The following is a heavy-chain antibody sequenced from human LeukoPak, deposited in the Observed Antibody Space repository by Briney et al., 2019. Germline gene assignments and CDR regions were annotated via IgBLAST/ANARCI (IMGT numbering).Heavy chain of an antibody. CDR3: ARDSAPSYYYMDV. CDR1: GFTVSSNY. V-gene: IGHV3-53*01. CDR2: IYSGGST. Sequence: GGSLILSCAASGFTVSSNYMSWVRQAPGKGLEWVSVIYSGGSTYYADSVKGRFTISRDNSKNTLYLQMNSPRAEDTAVYYCARDSAPSYYYMDVWGKGTTVTVSS. J-gene: IGHJ6*03.